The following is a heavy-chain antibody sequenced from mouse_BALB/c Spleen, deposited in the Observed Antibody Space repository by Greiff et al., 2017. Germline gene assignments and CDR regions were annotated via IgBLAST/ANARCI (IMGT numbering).Heavy chain of an antibody. Sequence: QVQLQQPGAELVKPGASVKLSCKASGYTFTSYYMYWVKQRPGQGLEWIGGINPSNGGTNFNEKFKSKATLTVDKSSSTAYMQLSSLTSEDSAVYYCTRSPYDYDGAWFAYWGQGTLVTVAA. J-gene: IGHJ3*01. CDR3: TRSPYDYDGAWFAY. V-gene: IGHV1S81*02. D-gene: IGHD2-4*01. CDR1: GYTFTSYY. CDR2: INPSNGGT.